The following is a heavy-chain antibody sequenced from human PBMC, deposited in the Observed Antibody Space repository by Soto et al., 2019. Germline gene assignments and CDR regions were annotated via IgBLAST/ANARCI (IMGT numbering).Heavy chain of an antibody. Sequence: ASVKVSCKASGYTFTSYGISWVRQAPGQGLEWMGWISAYNGNTNYAQNFQGRFTISRDNSKSTLDLQMNSLRAEDTAVYYCARIQGQPLYWWWGRGTLVTVSS. D-gene: IGHD2-15*01. J-gene: IGHJ4*02. CDR3: ARIQGQPLYWW. CDR1: GYTFTSYG. V-gene: IGHV1-18*01. CDR2: ISAYNGNT.